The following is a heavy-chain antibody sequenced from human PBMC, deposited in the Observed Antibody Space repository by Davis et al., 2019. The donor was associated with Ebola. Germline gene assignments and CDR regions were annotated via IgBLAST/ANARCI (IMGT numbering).Heavy chain of an antibody. J-gene: IGHJ6*02. D-gene: IGHD3-16*02. CDR3: ARLIGGVILLGMDV. CDR2: INPSGGST. Sequence: ASVKVSCKASGYTFTSYDINWVRQAPGQGLEWMGIINPSGGSTSYAQKFQGRVTMTRDTSTSTAYMELRSLRSDDTAVYYCARLIGGVILLGMDVWGQGTTVTVSS. V-gene: IGHV1-46*01. CDR1: GYTFTSYD.